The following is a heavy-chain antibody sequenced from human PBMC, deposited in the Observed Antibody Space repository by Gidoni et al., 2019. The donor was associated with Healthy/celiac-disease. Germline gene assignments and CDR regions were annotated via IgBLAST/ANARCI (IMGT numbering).Heavy chain of an antibody. D-gene: IGHD3-3*01. CDR3: AKESLRFLEWLLSPAWVGFDY. V-gene: IGHV3-23*01. CDR1: GFTFRSYA. J-gene: IGHJ4*02. CDR2: ISGSGGST. Sequence: EVQLLVSGGGLVQTGGSLRLSCASSGFTFRSYAMPWVRQAPGKGLEWVSAISGSGGSTYYADSVKGRFTISRDNSKNTLYLQMNSLRAEDTAVYYCAKESLRFLEWLLSPAWVGFDYWGQGTLVTVSS.